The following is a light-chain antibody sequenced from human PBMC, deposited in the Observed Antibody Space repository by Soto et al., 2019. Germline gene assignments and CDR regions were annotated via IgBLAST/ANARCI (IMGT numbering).Light chain of an antibody. CDR1: SSNIGSFYD. Sequence: QAVVTQPPSVSGAPGQRVTIPCTGSSSNIGSFYDVHCYQQLPATVPKLLIYSNNNRPPGVPDRFSGSKSGTAASLAITGLQAEDEADYYCQSFDKSLNPVVLRGGTTLTVL. CDR2: SNN. CDR3: QSFDKSLNPVV. V-gene: IGLV1-40*01. J-gene: IGLJ2*01.